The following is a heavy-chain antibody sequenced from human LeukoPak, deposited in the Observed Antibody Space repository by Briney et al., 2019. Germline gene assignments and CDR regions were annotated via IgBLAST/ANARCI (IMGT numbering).Heavy chain of an antibody. Sequence: PSETLSLTCTVSGGSLSRYYWTWIRQPAGKGLEWIGRIYLSGSTNYNPSLKSRVTMSLDTSRNQFSLKMTFVTAADTAVYYCARGQYGRSWYNWFDPWGQGTLVTVSS. D-gene: IGHD6-13*01. CDR3: ARGQYGRSWYNWFDP. CDR1: GGSLSRYY. V-gene: IGHV4-4*07. CDR2: IYLSGST. J-gene: IGHJ5*02.